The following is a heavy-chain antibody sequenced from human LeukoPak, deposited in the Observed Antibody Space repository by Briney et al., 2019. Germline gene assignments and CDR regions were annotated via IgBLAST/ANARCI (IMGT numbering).Heavy chain of an antibody. CDR2: IIPIFGTA. CDR1: GGTFSSYA. CDR3: ARYSGSYSPFDY. D-gene: IGHD1-26*01. V-gene: IGHV1-69*13. J-gene: IGHJ4*02. Sequence: GASVKVSCKASGGTFSSYAISWVRQAPGQGLEWMGGIIPIFGTANYAQKFQGRVTITADESTSTAYMELSSLRSEDTAVYYCARYSGSYSPFDYWGQGTLVTVSS.